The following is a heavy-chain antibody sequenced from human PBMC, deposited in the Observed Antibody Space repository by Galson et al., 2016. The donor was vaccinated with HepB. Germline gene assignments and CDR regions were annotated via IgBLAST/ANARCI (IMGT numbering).Heavy chain of an antibody. CDR1: GGSISSHF. D-gene: IGHD2-15*01. V-gene: IGHV4-59*11. J-gene: IGHJ3*02. CDR2: IYYNGST. Sequence: SETLSLTCTVSGGSISSHFWSWIRQSPGKGLAWIGFIYYNGSTNYKPSLKSRVAMSVDTSKNQFSLKLNSATAADTAVYYCATDSRFAGYCYGGSCLDAFDIWGQGTMVTVSS. CDR3: ATDSRFAGYCYGGSCLDAFDI.